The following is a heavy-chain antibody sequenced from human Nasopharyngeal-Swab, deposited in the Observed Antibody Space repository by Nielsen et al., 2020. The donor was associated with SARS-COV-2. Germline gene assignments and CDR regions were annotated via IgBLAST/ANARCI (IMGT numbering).Heavy chain of an antibody. CDR2: FEGGATRT. CDR3: AKDQQWLVLTGYYYYYGMDV. Sequence: VRQAPGKGLEWVAAFEGGATRTHYADSVKGRFTISRDNSKNTLYLQMNSLRAEDTAVYYCAKDQQWLVLTGYYYYYGMDVWGQGTTVTVSS. V-gene: IGHV3-23*01. D-gene: IGHD6-19*01. J-gene: IGHJ6*02.